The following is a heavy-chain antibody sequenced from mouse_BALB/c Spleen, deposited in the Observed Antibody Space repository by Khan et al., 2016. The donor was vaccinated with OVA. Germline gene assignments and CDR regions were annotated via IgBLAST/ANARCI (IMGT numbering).Heavy chain of an antibody. CDR3: ARTARIKY. CDR2: ISYSGST. V-gene: IGHV3-2*02. D-gene: IGHD1-2*01. J-gene: IGHJ2*01. CDR1: GYSITSGYG. Sequence: EVQLVESGPGLVKPSQSLYLTCTVTGYSITSGYGWNWIRQFPGNKLEWMGYISYSGSTNYNPYFKSRISITRDTSKNQFFLQLNSVTTEDTATYYCARTARIKYWGQGTTLTVSS.